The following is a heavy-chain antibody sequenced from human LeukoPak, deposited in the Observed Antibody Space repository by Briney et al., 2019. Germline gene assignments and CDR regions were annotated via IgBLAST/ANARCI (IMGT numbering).Heavy chain of an antibody. D-gene: IGHD3-3*01. CDR1: SGSISSGGYY. CDR2: IYYSGST. J-gene: IGHJ4*02. CDR3: ARVTGSGYYLYYFDY. V-gene: IGHV4-31*03. Sequence: PSETLSLTCTVSSGSISSGGYYWSWIRQHPGKGLEWIGYIYYSGSTYYNPSLKSRVTISVDTSKNQFSLKLSSVTAADTAVYYCARVTGSGYYLYYFDYWGQGTLVTVSS.